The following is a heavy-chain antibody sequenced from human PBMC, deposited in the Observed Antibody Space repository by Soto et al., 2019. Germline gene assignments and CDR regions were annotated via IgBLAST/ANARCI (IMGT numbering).Heavy chain of an antibody. CDR1: GYTFTSYG. Sequence: QVQLVQSGAEVKKPGASVKVSCKASGYTFTSYGISWVRQAPGQGLEWMGWISAYNGNTNYAQKLQGRVTMTTDTATSTAYMERRSLRPDGTAGYYCAGGRRRVAGNGGDSPNWFDPWGPGTLVTVSS. CDR2: ISAYNGNT. J-gene: IGHJ5*02. V-gene: IGHV1-18*01. D-gene: IGHD6-19*01. CDR3: AGGRRRVAGNGGDSPNWFDP.